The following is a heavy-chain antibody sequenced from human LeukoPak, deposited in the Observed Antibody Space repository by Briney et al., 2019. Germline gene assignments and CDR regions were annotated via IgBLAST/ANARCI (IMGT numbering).Heavy chain of an antibody. Sequence: GGSLRLSCAGSGFTFSSQAMSWVRQAPGRGLEWVSIIGGSGTSTYYADSVKDRFTISRDNSKNTLYLQMNSLRAEDTALYYCARESSWSFDYWGQGTLVTVSS. CDR1: GFTFSSQA. J-gene: IGHJ4*02. CDR2: IGGSGTST. V-gene: IGHV3-23*01. D-gene: IGHD6-13*01. CDR3: ARESSWSFDY.